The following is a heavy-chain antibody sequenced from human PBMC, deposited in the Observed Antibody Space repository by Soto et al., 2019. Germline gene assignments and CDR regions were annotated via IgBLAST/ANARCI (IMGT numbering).Heavy chain of an antibody. D-gene: IGHD6-19*01. CDR1: GFTFSSYA. CDR3: AKDIVRGGWYWY. CDR2: ISGSGGST. Sequence: EVQLLESGGGLVQPGGSLRLTCAASGFTFSSYAMSWVRQAPGKGLEWVSAISGSGGSTYYADSVKGRFTISRDNSKNTLYLQMNSLRAEDTAVYYCAKDIVRGGWYWYWGQGTLVTVSS. V-gene: IGHV3-23*01. J-gene: IGHJ4*02.